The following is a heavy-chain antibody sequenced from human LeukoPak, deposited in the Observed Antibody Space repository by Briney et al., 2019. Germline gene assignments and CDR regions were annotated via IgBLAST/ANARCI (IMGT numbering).Heavy chain of an antibody. V-gene: IGHV3-21*01. CDR1: GFTFSSYS. D-gene: IGHD1-1*01. Sequence: GGSLRLSCAASGFTFSSYSMNWVRQAPGKGLEWVSSISSSSSYIYYADSVKGRFTISRDNAKNSLYLQMNSLRAEDTAVCYCARGSGTTGAILFDYWGQGTLVTVSS. J-gene: IGHJ4*02. CDR2: ISSSSSYI. CDR3: ARGSGTTGAILFDY.